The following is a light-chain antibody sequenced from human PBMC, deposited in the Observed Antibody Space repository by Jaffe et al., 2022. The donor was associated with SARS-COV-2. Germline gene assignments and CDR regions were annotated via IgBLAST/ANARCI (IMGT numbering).Light chain of an antibody. CDR3: QQYDSYSLT. J-gene: IGKJ4*01. Sequence: DIQMTQSPFTLSASVGDRVTITCRASQDIGGWLAWYQQKPGEAPKLLIYQASSLETGVPSRFSGTGSGTEFTLTISSLQPDDFATYHCQQYDSYSLTFGGGTTVEI. CDR2: QAS. CDR1: QDIGGW. V-gene: IGKV1-5*03.